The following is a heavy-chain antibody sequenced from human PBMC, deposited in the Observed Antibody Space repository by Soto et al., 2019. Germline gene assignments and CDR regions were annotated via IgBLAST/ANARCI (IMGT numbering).Heavy chain of an antibody. CDR2: ISSSGTID. D-gene: IGHD3-10*01. Sequence: QVQLVESGGGLVKPGGSLRLSCVASGFTLSDYYMSRIRQAPGKGLEWVSYISSSGTIDNYADSVKGRFTISRDNAKNSLFLQMNGLRAEDTAVYYCARRTMGNYYYMDVWGKGTTVTVSS. CDR1: GFTLSDYY. V-gene: IGHV3-11*01. J-gene: IGHJ6*03. CDR3: ARRTMGNYYYMDV.